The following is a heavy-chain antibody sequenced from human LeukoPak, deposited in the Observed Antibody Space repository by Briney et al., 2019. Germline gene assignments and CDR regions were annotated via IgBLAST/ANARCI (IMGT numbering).Heavy chain of an antibody. CDR1: GFSFGDYD. Sequence: GGSLRLSCSASGFSFGDYDMNWIRQAPGKGLEWVAYIRNEGSTIYDADSVRGRFTISRDNAEKSLYLQMNSLRAEDTAVYYCAREGRGYYGDFDFWGQGTLVTFPS. J-gene: IGHJ4*02. V-gene: IGHV3-11*01. CDR2: IRNEGSTI. CDR3: AREGRGYYGDFDF. D-gene: IGHD3-22*01.